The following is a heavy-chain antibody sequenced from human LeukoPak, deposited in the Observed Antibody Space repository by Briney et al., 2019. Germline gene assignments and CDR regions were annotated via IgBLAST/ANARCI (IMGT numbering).Heavy chain of an antibody. CDR2: IYRDVII. Sequence: GGSLRLSCSASWVTVRTSYMTWVRQAPGQGVEGVSGIYRDVIIYYADSVKGRFTISSDNSKNTVFLQMNSLRAEDTAIYYCARDTLRDTLSGSNTGHWGQGTLVTVSS. J-gene: IGHJ4*02. D-gene: IGHD1-26*01. CDR1: WVTVRTSY. V-gene: IGHV3-53*01. CDR3: ARDTLRDTLSGSNTGH.